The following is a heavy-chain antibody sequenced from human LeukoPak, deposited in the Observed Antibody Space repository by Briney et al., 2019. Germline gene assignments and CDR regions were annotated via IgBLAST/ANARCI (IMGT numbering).Heavy chain of an antibody. V-gene: IGHV1-18*04. J-gene: IGHJ4*02. Sequence: GSVKVSCKASGYTFTVYYMHWVRQAPGQGLEWMGWISSYNGNTNYAQKLQGRVTMTTDTSTSTAYMELRSLRSDDTAVYYCARDPHRGYCSSTSWSYFDYWGQGTLVT. CDR1: GYTFTVYY. D-gene: IGHD2-2*01. CDR2: ISSYNGNT. CDR3: ARDPHRGYCSSTSWSYFDY.